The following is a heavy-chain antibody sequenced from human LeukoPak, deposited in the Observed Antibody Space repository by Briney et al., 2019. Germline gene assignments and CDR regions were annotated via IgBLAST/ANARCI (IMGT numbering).Heavy chain of an antibody. CDR3: ARERAFDI. CDR2: IKHDGSEI. Sequence: GGSLRLSCAVSGFTFSSSWMSWVRQAPGKGLEWVANIKHDGSEIYYVDSVKGRFTISRDNAKNSLYLQMSSLRAEDTAVYYCARERAFDIWGQGTMVTVSS. J-gene: IGHJ3*02. CDR1: GFTFSSSW. V-gene: IGHV3-7*01.